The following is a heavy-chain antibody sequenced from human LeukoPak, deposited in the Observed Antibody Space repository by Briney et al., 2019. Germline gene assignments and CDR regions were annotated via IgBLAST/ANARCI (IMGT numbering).Heavy chain of an antibody. Sequence: SETLSLTCAVYGGSFSGYYWSWIRQPPGKGLEWIGEINHSGSTNYNPSLTSRGTISVDTSKNQFSLKLSSVTAADTAVYYCARDLGIVVVPAAPDVWGKGTTVTVSS. CDR3: ARDLGIVVVPAAPDV. J-gene: IGHJ6*04. CDR1: GGSFSGYY. CDR2: INHSGST. V-gene: IGHV4-34*01. D-gene: IGHD2-2*01.